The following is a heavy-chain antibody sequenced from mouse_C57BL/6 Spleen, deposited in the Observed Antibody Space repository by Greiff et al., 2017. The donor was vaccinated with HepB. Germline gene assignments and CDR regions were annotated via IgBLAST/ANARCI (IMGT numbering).Heavy chain of an antibody. Sequence: QVQLQQPGAELVMPGASVKLSCKASGYTFTSYWMHWVKQRPGQGLEWIGEIDPSDSYTNYNQKFKGKSTLTVDKSSSTAYMQLSSLTSEYSAVYYCARSGDSSGAFAYWGQGTLVTVSA. CDR3: ARSGDSSGAFAY. CDR1: GYTFTSYW. CDR2: IDPSDSYT. V-gene: IGHV1-69*01. D-gene: IGHD3-2*02. J-gene: IGHJ3*01.